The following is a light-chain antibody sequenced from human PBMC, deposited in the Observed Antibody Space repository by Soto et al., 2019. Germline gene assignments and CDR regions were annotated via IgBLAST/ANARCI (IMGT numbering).Light chain of an antibody. Sequence: DIQITQSPSSLSASVGDRVTITCRASQSISSYLNWYQQKPGKAPKLLIYAASSLQSGVPSRFSGSGSGTYFTLTISSLQPEDFATYYCQQSYSTLPITFGQGTRLEIK. V-gene: IGKV1-39*01. CDR3: QQSYSTLPIT. CDR2: AAS. J-gene: IGKJ5*01. CDR1: QSISSY.